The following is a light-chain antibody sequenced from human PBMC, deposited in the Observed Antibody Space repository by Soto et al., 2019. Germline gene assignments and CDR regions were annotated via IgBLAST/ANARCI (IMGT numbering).Light chain of an antibody. Sequence: DIVMTQSPDSLAVSLGERATINCKSSQSVLHSSNTNNYLAWYQKKPGHPPKLLIYWASTRESGVPDRFSGSGSGTDFTLTISSLQAEDVAVYYCQQYYSAPLAFGGGTRVEIK. CDR3: QQYYSAPLA. V-gene: IGKV4-1*01. J-gene: IGKJ4*01. CDR2: WAS. CDR1: QSVLHSSNTNNY.